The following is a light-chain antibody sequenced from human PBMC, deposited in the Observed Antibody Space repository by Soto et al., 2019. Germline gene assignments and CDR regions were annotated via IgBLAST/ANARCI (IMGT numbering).Light chain of an antibody. J-gene: IGKJ3*01. CDR3: QQYGTSFT. CDR2: AAS. CDR1: QSVSSY. Sequence: EIVLTQSPATLSLSPGERATLSCRASQSVSSYLAWYQQKPGQAPRLLIYAASSRATGIPDRFSGSGSGTDFTLTISGLEPEDFAVYYCQQYGTSFTFGPGTKVDIK. V-gene: IGKV3-20*01.